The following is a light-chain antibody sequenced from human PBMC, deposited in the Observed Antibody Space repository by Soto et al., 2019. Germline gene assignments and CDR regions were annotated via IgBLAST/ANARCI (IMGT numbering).Light chain of an antibody. V-gene: IGLV2-14*01. CDR1: SSDVGGYNY. CDR3: SSYTSSSTVI. J-gene: IGLJ2*01. Sequence: QSALTQPASVSGSPGQSITISCTGTSSDVGGYNYISWYQQHPGKAPKFIIYDVRNRPSGVSNRFSGSRSGNTASLTISGLQAEDEAGYYCSSYTSSSTVIFGGGTKVTVL. CDR2: DVR.